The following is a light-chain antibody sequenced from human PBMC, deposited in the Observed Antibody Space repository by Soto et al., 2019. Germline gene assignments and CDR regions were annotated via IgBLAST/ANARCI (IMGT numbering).Light chain of an antibody. CDR2: LNSDGSH. J-gene: IGLJ2*01. Sequence: QPVLTQSPSASASLGASVKLTCTLSSGHSSYAIAWHQQQPEKGPRYLMKLNSDGSHSKGDGIPDRFSDSSSGADRYLTISSLQSEDEADYYCQTWGTGIQLFGGGTKLTVL. V-gene: IGLV4-69*01. CDR1: SGHSSYA. CDR3: QTWGTGIQL.